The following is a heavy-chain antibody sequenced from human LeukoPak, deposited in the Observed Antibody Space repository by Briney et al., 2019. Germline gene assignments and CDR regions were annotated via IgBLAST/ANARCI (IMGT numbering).Heavy chain of an antibody. Sequence: SETLSLTCTVSGGSISSYYWSWIRQPPGKGLEWIGYIYYSGSTNYNPSLKSRVTISVDTSKNQFSLKLSSVTAADTAVYYCARVLDTAMAGYFYMDVWGRGTTVTVSS. V-gene: IGHV4-59*01. J-gene: IGHJ6*03. D-gene: IGHD5-18*01. CDR3: ARVLDTAMAGYFYMDV. CDR1: GGSISSYY. CDR2: IYYSGST.